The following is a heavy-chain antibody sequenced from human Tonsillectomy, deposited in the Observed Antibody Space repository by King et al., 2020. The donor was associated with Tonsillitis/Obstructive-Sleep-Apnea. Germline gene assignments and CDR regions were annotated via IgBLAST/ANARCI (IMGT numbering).Heavy chain of an antibody. J-gene: IGHJ4*02. D-gene: IGHD1-1*01. CDR1: GFTFSTYA. CDR3: ARSGRGGIDY. V-gene: IGHV3-30*04. CDR2: MSYDGNNK. Sequence: VQLVESGGGVVQPGRSLRLSCAASGFTFSTYAMHWVRQAPGKGLEWVEAMSYDGNNKYYADSVKGRFTISRDNSKNTLYLQKNSLRDEDTPVYFCARSGRGGIDYWGQGTLVTVSS.